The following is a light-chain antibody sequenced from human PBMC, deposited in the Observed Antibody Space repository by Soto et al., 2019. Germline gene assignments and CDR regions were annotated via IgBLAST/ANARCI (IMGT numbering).Light chain of an antibody. CDR3: QKYGNSPPWT. CDR2: GAS. V-gene: IGKV3-20*01. J-gene: IGKJ1*01. Sequence: EIVLTQSPGTLSLSPGERATLSCRASQSVSSRYLAWYQHKPGQAPRLLIYGASNRATGIPDRFSGSGSGTDFTLTIRRLEPEDSVVYYCQKYGNSPPWTFGQGTKVEVK. CDR1: QSVSSRY.